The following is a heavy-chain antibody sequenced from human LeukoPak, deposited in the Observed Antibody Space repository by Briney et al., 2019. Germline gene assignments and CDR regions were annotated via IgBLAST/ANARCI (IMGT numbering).Heavy chain of an antibody. D-gene: IGHD1-14*01. CDR3: ARWASISREPGGFFDH. V-gene: IGHV4-38-2*02. J-gene: IGHJ4*02. CDR2: FCLGRDT. CDR1: GDSVTNDFF. Sequence: SETLSLTCTVSGDSVTNDFFWGWVPQPPGKELEWIGSFCLGRDTYYRPSLKSRVTISVDTSKNQFSLNLNSVTAADTAVYYCARWASISREPGGFFDHWGQGTLVTVSS.